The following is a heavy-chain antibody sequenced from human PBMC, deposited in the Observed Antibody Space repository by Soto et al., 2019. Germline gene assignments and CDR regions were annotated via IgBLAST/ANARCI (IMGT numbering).Heavy chain of an antibody. CDR3: AREELGCIDY. Sequence: QVQLVESGGGVVQPGRSLRLSCAASGFTFSSYAMHWVRQAPGKGLEWVAVISYDGSNKYYADSVKGRFTISRDNSKNTLYLQMNSLRAEDMAVYYCAREELGCIDYWGQGTLVTVSS. V-gene: IGHV3-30-3*01. CDR1: GFTFSSYA. D-gene: IGHD7-27*01. J-gene: IGHJ4*02. CDR2: ISYDGSNK.